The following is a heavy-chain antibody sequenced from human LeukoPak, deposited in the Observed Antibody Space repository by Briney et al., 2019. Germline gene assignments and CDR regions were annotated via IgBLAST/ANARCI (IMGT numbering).Heavy chain of an antibody. CDR1: EFDFSSHA. J-gene: IGHJ4*02. Sequence: GGSLRLSCAASEFDFSSHAMTWVRQAPGKGLEWVSAVSISGSKTYYADSVKGRFTISRDNSKNTLYLQMNSLRAEDTAVYYCANEIRPNDYWGQGTQVTVSS. D-gene: IGHD4-17*01. V-gene: IGHV3-23*01. CDR2: VSISGSKT. CDR3: ANEIRPNDY.